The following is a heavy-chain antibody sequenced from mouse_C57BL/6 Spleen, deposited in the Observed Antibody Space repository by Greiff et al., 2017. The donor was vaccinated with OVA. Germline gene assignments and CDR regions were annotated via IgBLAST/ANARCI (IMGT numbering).Heavy chain of an antibody. Sequence: EVKLVESEGGLVQPGRSMKLSCTASGFTFSDYYMAWVRQVPEKGLEWVANINYDGSSTYYLDSLKSRFIISRDNAKNILYQQMSRLNSEDTTTYCCAQELYTYYAMDYWGKGTSVTVSS. CDR3: AQELYTYYAMDY. J-gene: IGHJ4*01. V-gene: IGHV5-16*01. D-gene: IGHD1-3*01. CDR1: GFTFSDYY. CDR2: INYDGSST.